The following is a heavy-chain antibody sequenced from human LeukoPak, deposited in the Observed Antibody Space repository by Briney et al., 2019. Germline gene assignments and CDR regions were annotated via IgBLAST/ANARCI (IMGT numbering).Heavy chain of an antibody. CDR2: IHYSGTT. D-gene: IGHD2-2*01. V-gene: IGHV4-39*01. Sequence: SETLSLTCTVSGGSITTDSYYWGWIRQPPGKGLEWIAIIHYSGTTYYSPSLKSRVTISVDTSKSQFSLQLISVTAADTAVYYCATYSTSRGWFDPWGQGTLVTVSS. CDR1: GGSITTDSYY. CDR3: ATYSTSRGWFDP. J-gene: IGHJ5*02.